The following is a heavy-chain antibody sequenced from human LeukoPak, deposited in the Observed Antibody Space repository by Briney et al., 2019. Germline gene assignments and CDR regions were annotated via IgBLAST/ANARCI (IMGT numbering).Heavy chain of an antibody. Sequence: GGSPRLSCVASGFTFSNYWMNWVRQAPGKGLEWISYISSSSSHIQYADSVKGRFTISRDNARNSLYLQMNNLRAEDTAVYHCARGDGDDNWLIDYWGQGTLVTVSS. CDR3: ARGDGDDNWLIDY. D-gene: IGHD1-1*01. V-gene: IGHV3-21*05. J-gene: IGHJ4*02. CDR2: ISSSSSHI. CDR1: GFTFSNYW.